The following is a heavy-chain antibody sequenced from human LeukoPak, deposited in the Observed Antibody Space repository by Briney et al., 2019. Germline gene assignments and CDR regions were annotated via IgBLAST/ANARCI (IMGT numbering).Heavy chain of an antibody. J-gene: IGHJ4*02. CDR1: GFTFSSYG. CDR2: ISYDGSNK. D-gene: IGHD3-3*01. V-gene: IGHV3-30*18. CDR3: AKVTGPPSEWLLSDY. Sequence: PGRSLRLSCAASGFTFSSYGMHWVRQAPGKGLEWVAVISYDGSNKYYADSVKGRFTISRDNSKNTLYLQMNSLRAEDTAVYYCAKVTGPPSEWLLSDYWGQGTLVTVSS.